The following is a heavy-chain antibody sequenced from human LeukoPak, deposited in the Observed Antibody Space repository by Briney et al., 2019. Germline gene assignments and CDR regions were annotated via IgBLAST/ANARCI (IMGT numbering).Heavy chain of an antibody. D-gene: IGHD6-19*01. Sequence: SETLSLTCAVYGGSFSDYYWGWIRQPPGKGLEWIGEINHSGSTNYNPSLKSRVTISVDMSKNQFSLQLSSVTAADTAVYYCARGSSGWYAGRRYYFDYWGQGTLVTVSS. V-gene: IGHV4-34*01. CDR3: ARGSSGWYAGRRYYFDY. CDR2: INHSGST. J-gene: IGHJ4*02. CDR1: GGSFSDYY.